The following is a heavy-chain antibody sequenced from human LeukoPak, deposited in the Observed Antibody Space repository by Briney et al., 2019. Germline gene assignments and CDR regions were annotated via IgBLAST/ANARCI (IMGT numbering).Heavy chain of an antibody. Sequence: VASVKVSCKASGYTFTSYDINWVRQATGQGLECMGWMNPNSGNTGYAQKFQGRVTMTRNTSISTAYMELSSLRSEDTAVYYCARGRTAYYYDSSGYYPGYWGQGTLVTVSS. CDR3: ARGRTAYYYDSSGYYPGY. CDR1: GYTFTSYD. D-gene: IGHD3-22*01. J-gene: IGHJ4*02. V-gene: IGHV1-8*01. CDR2: MNPNSGNT.